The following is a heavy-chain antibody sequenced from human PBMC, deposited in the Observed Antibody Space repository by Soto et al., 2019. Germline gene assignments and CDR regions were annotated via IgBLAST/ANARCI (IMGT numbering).Heavy chain of an antibody. J-gene: IGHJ4*02. CDR2: IKYDGDEK. Sequence: GGSLRLSCAASGFTFSDYWMNWVRQAPGKGLEWVASIKYDGDEKSYVDSVKGRFTISRDNPKNSVYLQMASLRAEDTAVYYCARDGVAPGLYFDHWGQGTPVTVSS. V-gene: IGHV3-7*05. D-gene: IGHD3-10*01. CDR3: ARDGVAPGLYFDH. CDR1: GFTFSDYW.